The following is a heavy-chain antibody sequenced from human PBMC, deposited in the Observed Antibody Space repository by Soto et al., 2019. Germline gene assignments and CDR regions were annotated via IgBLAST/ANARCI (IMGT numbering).Heavy chain of an antibody. CDR3: AKGGYDFWSGYFNWFGP. CDR1: RFTFSSYA. CDR2: ISYDGSNK. J-gene: IGHJ5*02. V-gene: IGHV3-30-3*01. D-gene: IGHD3-3*01. Sequence: GGSLRLSCAASRFTFSSYAMHWVRQAPGKGLEWVAVISYDGSNKYYADSVKGRFTISRDNSKNTLYLQMNSLRAEDTAVYYCAKGGYDFWSGYFNWFGPWGQGTLVTVSS.